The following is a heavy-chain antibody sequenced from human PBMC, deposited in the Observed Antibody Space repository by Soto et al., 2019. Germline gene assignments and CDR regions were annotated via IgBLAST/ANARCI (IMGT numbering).Heavy chain of an antibody. D-gene: IGHD3-22*01. CDR2: LSYDGSNK. V-gene: IGHV3-30-3*01. Sequence: QVQLVESGGGVVQPGRSLRLSCAASGFTFSSYAMHWVRQAPGKGLEWVAVLSYDGSNKYYADSVKGRFTISRDNSKNTLYLQMNSLRAEDTAVYYCALGGSYYYDSPNAAWGQGTLVTVSS. CDR1: GFTFSSYA. CDR3: ALGGSYYYDSPNAA. J-gene: IGHJ5*02.